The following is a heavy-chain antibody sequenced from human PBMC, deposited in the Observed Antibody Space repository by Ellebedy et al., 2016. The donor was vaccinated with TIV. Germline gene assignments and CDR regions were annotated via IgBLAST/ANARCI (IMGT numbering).Heavy chain of an antibody. CDR3: VSDFSPQ. V-gene: IGHV3-48*01. CDR2: ITSNSDTI. J-gene: IGHJ4*02. CDR1: GFTFSNYN. Sequence: GESLKISCAASGFTFSNYNMNWVRQAPGKGLEWISRITSNSDTIHYADSVKGRFTISRDNANNLLHLQLNSLRAEDTAMYYCVSDFSPQWGQGALVTVSS. D-gene: IGHD3-3*01.